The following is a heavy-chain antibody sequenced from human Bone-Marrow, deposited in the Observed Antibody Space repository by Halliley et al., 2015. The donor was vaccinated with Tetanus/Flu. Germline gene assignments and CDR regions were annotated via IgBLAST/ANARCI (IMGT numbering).Heavy chain of an antibody. D-gene: IGHD4-4*01. J-gene: IGHJ6*02. Sequence: RPPPGQGLGWTGKINHGGVPKYNPSLKGRVPISVASSKSRFSLKLTSVTAADTAIYYCGRGPAGMTTLAGYYGLGVWGQGP. CDR3: GRGPAGMTTLAGYYGLGV. V-gene: IGHV4-34*01. CDR2: INHGGVP.